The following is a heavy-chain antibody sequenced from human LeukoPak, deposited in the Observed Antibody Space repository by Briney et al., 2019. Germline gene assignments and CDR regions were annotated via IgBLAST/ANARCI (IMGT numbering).Heavy chain of an antibody. D-gene: IGHD3-22*01. V-gene: IGHV3-11*06. J-gene: IGHJ4*02. CDR1: GFTFCDYY. CDR3: ARDWGSGYPHAY. Sequence: GGSLRLSCAASGFTFCDYYMSWLRQAPGKGLEWVSYISSSSSYTNYADSVKGRFTISRDNAKNSLYLQMNSLRAEDTAVYYCARDWGSGYPHAYWGQGTLVTVSS. CDR2: ISSSSSYT.